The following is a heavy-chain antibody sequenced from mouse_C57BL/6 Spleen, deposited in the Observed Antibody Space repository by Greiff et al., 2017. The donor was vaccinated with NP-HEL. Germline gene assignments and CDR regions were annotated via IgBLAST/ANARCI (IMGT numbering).Heavy chain of an antibody. J-gene: IGHJ2*01. Sequence: VPLQQSGPELVKPGASVKISCKASGYTFTDYYMNWVKQSHGKSLEWIGDINPNNGGTSYNQKFKGKATLTVDKSSSTAYMELRSLTSEDSAVYYCARDYGSSSYYFDYWGQGTTLTVSS. CDR3: ARDYGSSSYYFDY. V-gene: IGHV1-26*01. CDR2: INPNNGGT. CDR1: GYTFTDYY. D-gene: IGHD1-1*01.